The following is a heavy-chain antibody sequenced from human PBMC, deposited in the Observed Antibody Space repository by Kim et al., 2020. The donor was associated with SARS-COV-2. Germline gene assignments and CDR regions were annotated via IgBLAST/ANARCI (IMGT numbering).Heavy chain of an antibody. V-gene: IGHV3-7*01. D-gene: IGHD6-13*01. J-gene: IGHJ4*02. CDR3: ARDDGSRSLDF. Sequence: KFYLDSGKGRFTVSRDNAKKSLFLQVSSLRPDATAVYYCARDDGSRSLDFWGQGTLVTVSS. CDR2: K.